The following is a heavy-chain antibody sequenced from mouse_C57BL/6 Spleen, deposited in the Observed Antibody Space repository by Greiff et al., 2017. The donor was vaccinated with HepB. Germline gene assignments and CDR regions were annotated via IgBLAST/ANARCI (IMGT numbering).Heavy chain of an antibody. CDR3: ARDGYYVPDWFAY. Sequence: EVQLQQSVAELVRPGASVKLSCTASGFNIKNTYMHWVKQRPEQGLEWIGRIDPANGNTKYAPKFQGKATITADPSSNPAYLQLSSLTSEDTAIYYCARDGYYVPDWFAYWGQGTLVTVSA. CDR1: GFNIKNTY. D-gene: IGHD2-3*01. V-gene: IGHV14-3*01. J-gene: IGHJ3*01. CDR2: IDPANGNT.